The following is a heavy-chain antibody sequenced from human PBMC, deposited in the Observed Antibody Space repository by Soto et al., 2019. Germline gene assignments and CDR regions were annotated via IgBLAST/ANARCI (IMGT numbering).Heavy chain of an antibody. CDR1: GFTFSSYG. Sequence: QVQLVESGGGVVQPGRSLRLSCAASGFTFSSYGMHWVRQAPGKGLEWVAVISYDGSNKYYADSVKGRFTISRDNSKNTLYLQMYSLRAEDTAVYYCAKDLRWGYSSSSGGYFDYWGQGTLVTVSS. CDR2: ISYDGSNK. CDR3: AKDLRWGYSSSSGGYFDY. D-gene: IGHD6-6*01. J-gene: IGHJ4*02. V-gene: IGHV3-30*18.